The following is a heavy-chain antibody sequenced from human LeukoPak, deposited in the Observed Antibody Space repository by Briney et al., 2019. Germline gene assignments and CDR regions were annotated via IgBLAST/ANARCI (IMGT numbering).Heavy chain of an antibody. J-gene: IGHJ3*02. CDR2: IKSKTDGGTT. CDR3: TGPMIVVVTDAFDI. Sequence: KPGGSLRLSCAASGFTFSNAWMSWVRQAPGKGLEWVGRIKSKTDGGTTDYAAPVNGRFTISRDDSKNTLYLQMNSLKTEDTAVYYCTGPMIVVVTDAFDIWGQGTMVTVSS. CDR1: GFTFSNAW. V-gene: IGHV3-15*01. D-gene: IGHD3-22*01.